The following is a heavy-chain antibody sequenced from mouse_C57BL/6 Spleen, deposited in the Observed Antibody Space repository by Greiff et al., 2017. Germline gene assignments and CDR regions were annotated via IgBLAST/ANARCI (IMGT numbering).Heavy chain of an antibody. CDR3: ARDGYGNLFDY. CDR2: ISDGGSYT. V-gene: IGHV5-4*01. CDR1: GFTFSSYA. Sequence: DVQLVESGGGLVKPGGSLKLSCAASGFTFSSYAMSWVRQTPEKRLEWVATISDGGSYTYYPDNVKGRFTISRDNAKNNLYLQMSHLKSEDTAMYYCARDGYGNLFDYWGQGTTLTVSS. D-gene: IGHD2-1*01. J-gene: IGHJ2*01.